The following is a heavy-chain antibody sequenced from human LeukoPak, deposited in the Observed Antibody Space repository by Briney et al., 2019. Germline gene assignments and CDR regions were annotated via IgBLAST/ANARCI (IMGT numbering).Heavy chain of an antibody. CDR1: GGSISSSNW. V-gene: IGHV4-4*02. D-gene: IGHD4-23*01. CDR3: ARGSPSYGGTVFDY. Sequence: PSGTLSLTCAVSGGSISSSNWWSWVRPAPGKGLEWIGEIHHSGSANYNPSLKSRVTISVDKSKNQLSLNLNSVTAADTAVYYCARGSPSYGGTVFDYWGQGTLVTVSS. CDR2: IHHSGSA. J-gene: IGHJ4*02.